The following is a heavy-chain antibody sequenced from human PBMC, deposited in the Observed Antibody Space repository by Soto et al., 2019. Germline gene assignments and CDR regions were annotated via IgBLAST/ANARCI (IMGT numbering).Heavy chain of an antibody. Sequence: EVQLLESGGGLVQPGGSLKLSCVASGFTFSKYAMIWVRQAPGKGLEWVSAITATGVTLYADSVKGRFTISTDDSESTLFLQMNSLRTEDTALYYCGRDPSGDYVGAFEMWGQGTMVTVSS. J-gene: IGHJ3*02. CDR3: GRDPSGDYVGAFEM. V-gene: IGHV3-23*01. CDR1: GFTFSKYA. D-gene: IGHD4-17*01. CDR2: ITATGVT.